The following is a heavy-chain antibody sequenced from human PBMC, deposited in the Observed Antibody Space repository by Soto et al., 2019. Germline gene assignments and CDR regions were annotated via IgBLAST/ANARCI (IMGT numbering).Heavy chain of an antibody. V-gene: IGHV3-48*01. Sequence: GGSLRLSCAVSGFPFIRYSMNWVRQAPGKGLEWIAYISGTSSSIKYADSVKGRFTISRDNAKNFLYLQMNSLRVEDTAVYFCARDVYSGTRTTEEDVWGQGTTVTVSS. CDR3: ARDVYSGTRTTEEDV. D-gene: IGHD5-12*01. CDR2: ISGTSSSI. CDR1: GFPFIRYS. J-gene: IGHJ6*02.